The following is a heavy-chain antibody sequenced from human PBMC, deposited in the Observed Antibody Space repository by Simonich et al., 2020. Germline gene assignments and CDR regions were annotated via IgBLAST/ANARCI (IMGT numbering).Heavy chain of an antibody. CDR1: GFTFRSYS. CDR2: LNISSSYR. CDR3: ARDAAGDY. V-gene: IGHV3-21*01. J-gene: IGHJ4*02. D-gene: IGHD6-13*01. Sequence: EVQLVESGGGLVKPGGSLRLSCAASGFTFRSYSMNWVRQAPGKGQDLDSSLNISSSYRYAADSVKGLFTNSRDNAKNSLYLQMNSLRAEDTAVYYCARDAAGDYWGQGTLVTVSS.